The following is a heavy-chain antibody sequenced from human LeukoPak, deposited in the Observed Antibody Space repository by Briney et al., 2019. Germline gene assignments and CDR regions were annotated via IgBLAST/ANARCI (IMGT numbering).Heavy chain of an antibody. Sequence: PGGSLRLSCAAPGFTFSSYAMSWVRQAPGKGLEWVSVIYSAGTAHYADSVEGRFSISRDNSKNTLYLQLNSLRVEDTAVYYCARGAIEAAGRFDYWGQGTLVTVSS. V-gene: IGHV3-66*01. CDR1: GFTFSSYA. D-gene: IGHD6-13*01. CDR2: IYSAGTA. J-gene: IGHJ4*02. CDR3: ARGAIEAAGRFDY.